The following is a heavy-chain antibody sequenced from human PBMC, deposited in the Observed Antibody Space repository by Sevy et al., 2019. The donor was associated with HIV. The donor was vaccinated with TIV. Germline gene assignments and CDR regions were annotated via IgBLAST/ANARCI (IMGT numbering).Heavy chain of an antibody. V-gene: IGHV3-74*01. CDR1: GFTFSSYW. CDR3: ARATPQEYYDILTGYLPQRGDAFDI. CDR2: INSDGSST. D-gene: IGHD3-9*01. Sequence: GGSLRLSCAASGFTFSSYWMHWVRQAPGKGLVWVSRINSDGSSTSYANSVKGRFTISRDNAKNTLYLQMNSLRAEDTAVYYCARATPQEYYDILTGYLPQRGDAFDIWGQGTMVTVSS. J-gene: IGHJ3*02.